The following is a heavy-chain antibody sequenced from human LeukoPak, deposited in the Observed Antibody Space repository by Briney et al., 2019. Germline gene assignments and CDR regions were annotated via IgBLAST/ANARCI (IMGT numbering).Heavy chain of an antibody. CDR3: VTSTKYTTSWGAFDI. D-gene: IGHD6-13*01. CDR2: MNCNSGAT. Sequence: ASVKVSCKASGFTFTGYYMHWVRQAPGQGLEWVGWMNCNSGATNYAQNFRGRVTTTRDTSINTAYMEVSGLRSDDTAVYYCVTSTKYTTSWGAFDIWGQGTMVTISS. CDR1: GFTFTGYY. J-gene: IGHJ3*02. V-gene: IGHV1-2*02.